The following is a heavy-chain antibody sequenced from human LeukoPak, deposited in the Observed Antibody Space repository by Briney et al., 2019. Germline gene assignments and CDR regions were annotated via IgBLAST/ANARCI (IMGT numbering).Heavy chain of an antibody. CDR1: GFTFSSYS. CDR2: ISSSSSYI. V-gene: IGHV3-21*01. CDR3: ARWSGIAAAGTGIDAFDI. D-gene: IGHD6-13*01. Sequence: GGSLRLSCAASGFTFSSYSMNWVRQAPGKGLEWVSSISSSSSYIYYADSVKGRLTISRDNAKNSLYLQMNSLRAEDTAVYYCARWSGIAAAGTGIDAFDIWGQGTMVTVSS. J-gene: IGHJ3*02.